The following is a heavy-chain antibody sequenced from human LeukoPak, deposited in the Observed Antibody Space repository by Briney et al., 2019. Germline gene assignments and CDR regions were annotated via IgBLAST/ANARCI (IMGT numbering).Heavy chain of an antibody. V-gene: IGHV3-21*04. CDR3: AKDTNYRANAFDI. CDR2: ITRSSYI. J-gene: IGHJ3*02. CDR1: GFTFSSYS. D-gene: IGHD2-8*01. Sequence: PGGSLRLSCAASGFTFSSYSMNWVRRAPGKGLEWVSSITRSSYIYYADSVKGRFTISRDNSKNTLYLQMNSLRAEDTAVYYCAKDTNYRANAFDIWGQGTMVTVSS.